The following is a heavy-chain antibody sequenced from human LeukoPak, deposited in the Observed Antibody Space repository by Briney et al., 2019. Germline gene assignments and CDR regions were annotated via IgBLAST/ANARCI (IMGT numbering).Heavy chain of an antibody. D-gene: IGHD5-18*01. J-gene: IGHJ4*02. CDR1: GFTFSKYW. Sequence: GGSLRLSCAASGFTFSKYWMSWVRQAPEKGLEWVANIKEDGSEKHYVDSVKGHFTISRDNSKNTLYLQMNSLRAEDTAIYYCAKDLIAYSYGYAGRSNFDYWGQGTLVTVSS. CDR2: IKEDGSEK. V-gene: IGHV3-7*03. CDR3: AKDLIAYSYGYAGRSNFDY.